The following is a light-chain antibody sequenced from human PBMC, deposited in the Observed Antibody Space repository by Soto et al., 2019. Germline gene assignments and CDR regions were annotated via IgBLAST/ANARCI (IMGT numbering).Light chain of an antibody. Sequence: IALTQSPATLSLSPGERATLSWRASQSVSSYLAWYQQKPGQAPRLLSYDASNSATGIPARFSVSGSGTDFTLTISSLEPEDFAVYYCQQRSNWPPAFCPGTKVDIK. CDR2: DAS. CDR3: QQRSNWPPA. J-gene: IGKJ3*01. V-gene: IGKV3-11*01. CDR1: QSVSSY.